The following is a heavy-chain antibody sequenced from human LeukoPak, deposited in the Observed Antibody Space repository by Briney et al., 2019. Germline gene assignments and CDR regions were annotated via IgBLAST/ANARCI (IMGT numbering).Heavy chain of an antibody. Sequence: GGSLRLSCAASGFTFSSYAMSWVRQAPGKGLEWVSAISGSGGSTYCADSVKGRFTISRDNSKNTLYLQMNSLRAEDTALYYCAKDGVGDYGSGEYYFDYWGQGTLVTVSS. J-gene: IGHJ4*02. V-gene: IGHV3-23*01. D-gene: IGHD3-10*01. CDR2: ISGSGGST. CDR1: GFTFSSYA. CDR3: AKDGVGDYGSGEYYFDY.